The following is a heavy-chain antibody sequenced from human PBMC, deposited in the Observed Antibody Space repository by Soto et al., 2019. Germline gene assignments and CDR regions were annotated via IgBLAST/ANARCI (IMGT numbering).Heavy chain of an antibody. V-gene: IGHV3-23*01. D-gene: IGHD1-26*01. CDR3: ARRGSGIYYDY. J-gene: IGHJ4*02. CDR1: AFTFSSYA. Sequence: EVQLLESGGGLVQPGGSLRLSCAASAFTFSSYAMNWVRQAPGKGLEWVSVISGSGGSTYYADSVKGRFTISRDNSKNTLYLQMNSLRAEDTAVYYCARRGSGIYYDYWGEGTLVTVSP. CDR2: ISGSGGST.